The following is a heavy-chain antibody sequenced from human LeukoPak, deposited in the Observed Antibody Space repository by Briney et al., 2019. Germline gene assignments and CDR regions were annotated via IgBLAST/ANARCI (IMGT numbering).Heavy chain of an antibody. Sequence: GASVKVSCKASGGTFSSYTISWVRQAPGQGLEWMGRIIPILGIANYAQKFQGRVTITADESTSTAYMELSSLRSEDTVVYYCARDRSQGYYDSSGYSIDYWGQGTLVTVSS. J-gene: IGHJ4*02. V-gene: IGHV1-69*04. D-gene: IGHD3-22*01. CDR1: GGTFSSYT. CDR3: ARDRSQGYYDSSGYSIDY. CDR2: IIPILGIA.